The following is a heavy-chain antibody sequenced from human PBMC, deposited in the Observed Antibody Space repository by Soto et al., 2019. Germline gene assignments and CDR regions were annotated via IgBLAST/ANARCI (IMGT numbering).Heavy chain of an antibody. CDR1: GYTFTNYA. J-gene: IGHJ3*02. D-gene: IGHD6-19*01. V-gene: IGHV1-3*01. CDR3: ARVGQWLVLLDI. Sequence: GASVKVSCKASGYTFTNYAIHWVRQAPGQRLEWMGWIYAGNGDTKYAQKFQGRVTITRDTSTSTAYMELSSLRSDDTAVYYCARVGQWLVLLDIWGQGTMVTVSS. CDR2: IYAGNGDT.